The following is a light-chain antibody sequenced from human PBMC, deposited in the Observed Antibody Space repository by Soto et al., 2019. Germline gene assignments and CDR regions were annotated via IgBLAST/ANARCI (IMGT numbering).Light chain of an antibody. J-gene: IGKJ1*01. CDR3: QTSYSTPWT. CDR2: DAS. Sequence: DIQMTQSPSTLSASVGDRVTITCRASQSISSWLAWYQQKPGKAPKLLIYDASSLESGVPSRFSGSGSGTDFTLTISSLQPEEFATYYCQTSYSTPWTFDQGTKVDIK. V-gene: IGKV1-5*01. CDR1: QSISSW.